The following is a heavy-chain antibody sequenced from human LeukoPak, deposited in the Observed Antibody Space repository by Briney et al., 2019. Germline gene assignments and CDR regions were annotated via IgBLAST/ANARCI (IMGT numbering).Heavy chain of an antibody. CDR3: ARAWLASFDY. CDR2: ISSSSSYI. V-gene: IGHV3-21*01. CDR1: GFTFSSYS. J-gene: IGHJ4*02. D-gene: IGHD6-19*01. Sequence: GGSLRLSCAASGFTFSSYSMNWVRQAPGKGLEWVSSISSSSSYIYYADSVKGRFTISRDNAKNSLYLRMNSLRAEDTAVYYCARAWLASFDYWGQGTLVTVSS.